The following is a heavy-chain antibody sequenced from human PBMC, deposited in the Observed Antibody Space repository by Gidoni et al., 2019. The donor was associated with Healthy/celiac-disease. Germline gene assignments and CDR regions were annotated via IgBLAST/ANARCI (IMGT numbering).Heavy chain of an antibody. CDR3: ARADYDILTGYYTPWYYFDD. CDR1: GYSISSGYY. Sequence: QVQLQESAPGLVTPSETLYLTCAVSGYSISSGYYWGWIRQHPGKGLEWIGSIYHSVSTYYKPYLKSRGTISVDTSKNQFSLKLSSVTAADTAVYDCARADYDILTGYYTPWYYFDDGGQGTLVTVSS. V-gene: IGHV4-38-2*01. CDR2: IYHSVST. J-gene: IGHJ4*02. D-gene: IGHD3-9*01.